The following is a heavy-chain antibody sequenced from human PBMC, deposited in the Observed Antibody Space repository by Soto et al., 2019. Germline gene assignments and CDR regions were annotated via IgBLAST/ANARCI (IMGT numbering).Heavy chain of an antibody. V-gene: IGHV3-64*01. Sequence: ESGGGLVQPGGSLRLSCAASGFPFSHYAMQWVRQAPGKGLEYVSAIGSDGRNTYYENSVRGRFTISRDNSKNTLYLHRGSLRAEDMAVYYCARVGCETRCSDYLYYYMDVWGKGTTITVSS. CDR2: IGSDGRNT. CDR1: GFPFSHYA. CDR3: ARVGCETRCSDYLYYYMDV. D-gene: IGHD2-2*01. J-gene: IGHJ6*03.